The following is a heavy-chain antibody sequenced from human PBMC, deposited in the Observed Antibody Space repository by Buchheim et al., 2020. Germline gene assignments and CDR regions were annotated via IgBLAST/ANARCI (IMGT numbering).Heavy chain of an antibody. D-gene: IGHD1-20*01. CDR2: IDWDDDK. Sequence: QVTLRESGPALVKPTQTLTLTCTFSGFSLSTSGMCVSWIRQPPGKALEWLALIDWDDDKYYSTSLKTRLTISKDTSKNQLPLRMTNMDPVDTATYYCARTPRDTYNWNYPYYGMDVWGQGTT. CDR3: ARTPRDTYNWNYPYYGMDV. CDR1: GFSLSTSGMC. V-gene: IGHV2-70*01. J-gene: IGHJ6*02.